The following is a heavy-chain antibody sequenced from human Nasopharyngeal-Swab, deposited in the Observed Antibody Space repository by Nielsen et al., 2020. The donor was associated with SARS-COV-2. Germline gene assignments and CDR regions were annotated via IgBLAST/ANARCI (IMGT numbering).Heavy chain of an antibody. D-gene: IGHD5-18*01. CDR3: ARGRPYRLNWYFDL. Sequence: SETLSLTCTVSGGSISSSSYYWNWIRQAPGKGLEWIGEINHSGSTNYNPSLKSRATISVDTSKNQFSLKLSSVTAADTAVYYCARGRPYRLNWYFDLWGRGTLVTVSS. CDR2: INHSGST. CDR1: GGSISSSSYY. J-gene: IGHJ2*01. V-gene: IGHV4-61*05.